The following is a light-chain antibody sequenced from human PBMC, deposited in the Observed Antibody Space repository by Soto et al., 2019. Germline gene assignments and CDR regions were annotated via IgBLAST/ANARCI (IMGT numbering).Light chain of an antibody. J-gene: IGKJ4*01. V-gene: IGKV1-39*01. CDR2: AAS. CDR3: QQTNSLPLT. CDR1: QGIGSS. Sequence: DLQMTQSPSSLSASVGDRVTITCRASQGIGSSLNWYQQKPGKAPKLLIYAASALQRGVPPRFSGSGSGTDFTLTITSLRPEDFGSFYCQQTNSLPLTFGGGTKVEI.